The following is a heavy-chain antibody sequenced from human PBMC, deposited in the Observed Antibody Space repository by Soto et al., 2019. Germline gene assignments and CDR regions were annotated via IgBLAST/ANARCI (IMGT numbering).Heavy chain of an antibody. D-gene: IGHD3-3*01. V-gene: IGHV3-48*03. Sequence: GGSLRLSCAVSGITLTNYEMNWVRQAPGKGLEWVSYISSTSSTIYYADSAKGRFTVSRDNAKNSLYLQINSLIDEDTAVYYCAGSRRNTNFWSDPQLGDGMDVWGRGTTVTVSS. CDR1: GITLTNYE. J-gene: IGHJ6*02. CDR2: ISSTSSTI. CDR3: AGSRRNTNFWSDPQLGDGMDV.